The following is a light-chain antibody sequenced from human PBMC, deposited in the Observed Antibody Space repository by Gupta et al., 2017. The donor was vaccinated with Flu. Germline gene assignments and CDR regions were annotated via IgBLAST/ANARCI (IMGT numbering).Light chain of an antibody. J-gene: IGKJ1*01. CDR3: IQALQTPRT. CDR1: QSLLHSNGYTY. CDR2: LGS. Sequence: DIVMTQSPLSLPVTPGEPASISCRSSQSLLHSNGYTYLDWYLQKPGQSPQLLIYLGSNRASGVPASFSGSGSGTDFTLKISRVEAEDVGVYYCIQALQTPRTFGQGTKVEIK. V-gene: IGKV2-28*01.